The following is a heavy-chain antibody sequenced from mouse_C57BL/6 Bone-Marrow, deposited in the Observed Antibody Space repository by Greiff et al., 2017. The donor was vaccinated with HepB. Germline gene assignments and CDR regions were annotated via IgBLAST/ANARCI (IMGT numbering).Heavy chain of an antibody. V-gene: IGHV3-6*01. CDR1: GYSITSGYY. D-gene: IGHD1-1*01. Sequence: ESGPGLVKPSQSLSLTCSVTGYSITSGYYWNWIRQFPGNKLEWMGCISYDGSNNYNPSLKNRISITRDTSKNQFFLKLNSVTTEDTATYYCARRGYYYGSSSYWYFDVWGTGTTVTVSS. CDR3: ARRGYYYGSSSYWYFDV. CDR2: ISYDGSN. J-gene: IGHJ1*03.